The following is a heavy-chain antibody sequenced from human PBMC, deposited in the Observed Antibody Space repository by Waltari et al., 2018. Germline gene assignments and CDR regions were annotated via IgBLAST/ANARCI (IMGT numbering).Heavy chain of an antibody. CDR2: IRSKAYAWTT. Sequence: EVQLVESGGGLVKQGRSLRLSCTASGFTFGDYAMSWFRQAPGKGLEWVGFIRSKAYAWTTEYAASVKGGFTISRDHARSIAYLQMNSLKTEDTAEYYCPRAQSTWGQGTLVTVSS. V-gene: IGHV3-49*05. CDR1: GFTFGDYA. CDR3: PRAQST. J-gene: IGHJ5*02.